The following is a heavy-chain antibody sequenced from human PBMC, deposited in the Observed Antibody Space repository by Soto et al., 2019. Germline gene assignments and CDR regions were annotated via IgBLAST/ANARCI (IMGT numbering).Heavy chain of an antibody. J-gene: IGHJ5*02. Sequence: GASVKVSCKASGYTFTSYAMHWVRQAPGQGLEWMGWINPNSGGTNHAQKFQGRVTMTRDTSISTAYMELSRLRSDDTAVYYCARVAVAGTMWFDPWGQGTLVTVSS. V-gene: IGHV1-2*02. D-gene: IGHD6-19*01. CDR2: INPNSGGT. CDR3: ARVAVAGTMWFDP. CDR1: GYTFTSYA.